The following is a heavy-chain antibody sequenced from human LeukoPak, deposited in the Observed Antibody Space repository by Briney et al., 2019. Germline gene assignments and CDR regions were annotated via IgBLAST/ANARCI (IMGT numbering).Heavy chain of an antibody. CDR1: GFTFDDYA. J-gene: IGHJ4*02. V-gene: IGHV3-9*01. CDR2: ISWNSGSI. D-gene: IGHD6-13*01. CDR3: AKEGDSSSWYVSVYFDY. Sequence: QTGGSLRLSCAASGFTFDDYAMPWVRQAPGKGLEWVSGISWNSGSIGYADSVKGRFTISRDNAKNSLYLQMSSLRAEDTALYYCAKEGDSSSWYVSVYFDYWGQGTLVTVSS.